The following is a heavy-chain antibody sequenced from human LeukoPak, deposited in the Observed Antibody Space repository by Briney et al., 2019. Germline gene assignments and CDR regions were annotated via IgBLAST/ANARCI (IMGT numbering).Heavy chain of an antibody. V-gene: IGHV3-53*01. CDR2: IYSGGST. CDR1: GFTFSSYW. J-gene: IGHJ4*02. D-gene: IGHD3-10*01. CDR3: ARDSGSYYPSFDY. Sequence: GGSLRLSCAASGFTFSSYWMSWVRQAPGKGLEWVSVIYSGGSTYYADSVKGRFTISRDNSKNTLYLQMNSLRAEDTAVYYCARDSGSYYPSFDYWGQGTLVTVSS.